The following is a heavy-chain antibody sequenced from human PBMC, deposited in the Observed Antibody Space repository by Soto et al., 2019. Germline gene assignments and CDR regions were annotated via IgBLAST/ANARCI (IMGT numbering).Heavy chain of an antibody. CDR1: GFKIGAFW. J-gene: IGHJ3*02. CDR2: INSDGSTI. Sequence: GGALRHSCGDPGFKIGAFWVDWGRQAPGKGLVWVSHINSDGSTIVYADSVKGRFTISRDNAKSTLFLQMNSLRVEDTGVYYCARDRGNPDSFNIWGQGTMVTVSS. CDR3: ARDRGNPDSFNI. V-gene: IGHV3-74*01.